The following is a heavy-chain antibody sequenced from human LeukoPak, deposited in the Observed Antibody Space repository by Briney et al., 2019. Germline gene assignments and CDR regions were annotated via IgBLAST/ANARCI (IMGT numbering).Heavy chain of an antibody. V-gene: IGHV3-53*01. J-gene: IGHJ4*02. CDR1: GFTVSSTH. Sequence: GGSLRLSCAASGFTVSSTHMVWVHQAPGKGLEWVSVIYTGGNSYYAGSVQGRFIISRDISKNTLYLQMNSLRAEDSALYYCARGRIGRWLQLRPLDYWGQGTLVTVSS. CDR3: ARGRIGRWLQLRPLDY. D-gene: IGHD5-24*01. CDR2: IYTGGNS.